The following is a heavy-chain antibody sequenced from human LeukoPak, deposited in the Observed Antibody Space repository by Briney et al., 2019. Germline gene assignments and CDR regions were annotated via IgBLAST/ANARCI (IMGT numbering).Heavy chain of an antibody. CDR2: INHSGST. V-gene: IGHV4-34*01. CDR3: ARGRAYCSGGTCTSPWFDP. CDR1: GESFSDY. D-gene: IGHD2-15*01. J-gene: IGHJ5*02. Sequence: SETLSLTCAIYGESFSDYWTWIRQPPGKGLERIGEINHSGSTDYNRSLKSRVTISVDASKNQFSLKLSSVTAADSAVYFCARGRAYCSGGTCTSPWFDPWGQGTLVTVSS.